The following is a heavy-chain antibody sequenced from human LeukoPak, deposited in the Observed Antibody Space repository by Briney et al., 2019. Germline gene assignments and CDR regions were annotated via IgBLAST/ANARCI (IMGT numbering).Heavy chain of an antibody. V-gene: IGHV4-38-2*01. CDR2: IYHSGST. CDR3: ARQLVGILYYLDP. CDR1: GYSISSGYY. Sequence: PSETLSLTCAVSGYSISSGYYWGWVRQPPGRGLEWIGSIYHSGSTYYNPSLKSRVTISMDTSKNQFSLKMSFVTAADTAVYFCARQLVGILYYLDPWGHGSPVTVSP. J-gene: IGHJ5*02. D-gene: IGHD2-8*01.